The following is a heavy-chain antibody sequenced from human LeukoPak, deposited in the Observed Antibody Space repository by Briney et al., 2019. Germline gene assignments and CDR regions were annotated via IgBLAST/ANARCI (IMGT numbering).Heavy chain of an antibody. Sequence: SVKVSCKASGGTFSSCAISWVRQAPGQGLEWMGGIIPIFGTANYAQKFQGRVTITADESTSTAYMELSSLRSEDTAVYYCARTDTAMVTTRYYFDYWGQGTLVTVSS. CDR1: GGTFSSCA. J-gene: IGHJ4*02. CDR2: IIPIFGTA. CDR3: ARTDTAMVTTRYYFDY. V-gene: IGHV1-69*13. D-gene: IGHD5-18*01.